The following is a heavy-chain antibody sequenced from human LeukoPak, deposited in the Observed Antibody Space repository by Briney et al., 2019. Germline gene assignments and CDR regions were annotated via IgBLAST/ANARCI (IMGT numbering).Heavy chain of an antibody. CDR3: AKQRATGTPMVPRYFDY. CDR1: GFTFSTYA. J-gene: IGHJ4*02. Sequence: GGSLRLSCAASGFTFSTYAMSCVRQAPGKGLEWVSAISGSAGSTYYAGSVKGRFTISRDNSKNTLYLQMNSLRAEDTAVYYCAKQRATGTPMVPRYFDYWGQGTLVTVSS. CDR2: ISGSAGST. V-gene: IGHV3-23*01. D-gene: IGHD5-18*01.